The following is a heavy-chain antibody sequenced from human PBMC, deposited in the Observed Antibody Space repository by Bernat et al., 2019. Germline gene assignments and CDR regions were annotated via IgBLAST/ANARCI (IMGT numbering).Heavy chain of an antibody. J-gene: IGHJ4*02. Sequence: QVQLQELGPGLVKPSETLSLTCTVSGGSISSYYWSWIRQPPGKGLEWIGYIYYSGSTNYNPSLKSRVTISVDTSKNQFSLKLSSVTAADTAVYYCASSSGYSSGWLYWGQGTLVTVSS. CDR3: ASSSGYSSGWLY. D-gene: IGHD6-19*01. CDR1: GGSISSYY. CDR2: IYYSGST. V-gene: IGHV4-59*01.